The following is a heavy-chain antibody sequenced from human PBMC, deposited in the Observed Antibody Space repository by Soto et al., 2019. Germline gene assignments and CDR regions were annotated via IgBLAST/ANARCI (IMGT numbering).Heavy chain of an antibody. CDR2: VRSKAKTNAT. J-gene: IGHJ3*02. CDR3: TSSSLGAAFDI. V-gene: IGHV3-73*01. Sequence: GGSLRLSCAASGFTFSDSALHWVRQASGKVLEWVGRVRSKAKTNATAYATSVKGRFTVSRDDSKNTAYLQMNSLKTEDRAVYYCTSSSLGAAFDIGGQGTMV. CDR1: GFTFSDSA.